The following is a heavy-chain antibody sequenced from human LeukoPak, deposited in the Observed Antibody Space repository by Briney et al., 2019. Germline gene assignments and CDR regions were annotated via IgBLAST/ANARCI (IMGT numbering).Heavy chain of an antibody. J-gene: IGHJ4*02. CDR3: AMTTVVTTDPYFDY. V-gene: IGHV4-38-2*02. Sequence: NPSETLSLTCTVSGYSISSGYYWGWIRQPPGKGLEWIGSIYHSGSTYYNPSLESRVTISIDTSKNHFSLRLSSVTAADTAVYFCAMTTVVTTDPYFDYWGQGTLVTVSS. CDR2: IYHSGST. D-gene: IGHD4-23*01. CDR1: GYSISSGYY.